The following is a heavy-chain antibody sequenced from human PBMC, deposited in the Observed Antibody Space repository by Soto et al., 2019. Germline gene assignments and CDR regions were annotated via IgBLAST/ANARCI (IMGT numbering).Heavy chain of an antibody. D-gene: IGHD6-19*01. J-gene: IGHJ4*02. CDR2: LWYDGSNT. CDR3: ARGASSGDGYNWRLGMADSVVDY. CDR1: GFTFSSYG. Sequence: QVQLVESGGGVVQPERSLRLSCVASGFTFSSYGLHWVRQAPGKGLEWVAVLWYDGSNTYYADSVKGRFTISRDNSKNTLYLQMNSVRAEDTAVYYCARGASSGDGYNWRLGMADSVVDYWGQGTLVTVSS. V-gene: IGHV3-33*01.